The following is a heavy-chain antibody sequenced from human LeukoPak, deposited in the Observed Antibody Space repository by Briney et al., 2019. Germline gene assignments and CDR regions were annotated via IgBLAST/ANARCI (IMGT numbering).Heavy chain of an antibody. CDR2: INPRGGST. D-gene: IGHD3-22*01. CDR1: GFTFSSYG. J-gene: IGHJ4*02. CDR3: VRDLFAYDSSGYYFDY. Sequence: PGGSLRLSCAASGFTFSSYGMHWVRQAPGQGLEWMGIINPRGGSTSYAQKFQGRVTMTRDTSTSTVYMELSSLRSEDTAVYYCVRDLFAYDSSGYYFDYWGQGTLVTVSS. V-gene: IGHV1-46*01.